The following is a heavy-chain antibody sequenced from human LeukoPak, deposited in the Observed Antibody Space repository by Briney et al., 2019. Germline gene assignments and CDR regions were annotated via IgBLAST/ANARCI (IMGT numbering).Heavy chain of an antibody. CDR3: ARDRLRLGYERTNWFDP. Sequence: ASVKVSCKASGYTFSDFHMHWVRQAPGQGLEWMGWINPKGGGTNYAQKFQGRVTMTRDTSISTVYMELSRLRPDDTAVYYCARDRLRLGYERTNWFDPWGQGTLVTVSS. J-gene: IGHJ5*02. V-gene: IGHV1-2*02. D-gene: IGHD2-15*01. CDR2: INPKGGGT. CDR1: GYTFSDFH.